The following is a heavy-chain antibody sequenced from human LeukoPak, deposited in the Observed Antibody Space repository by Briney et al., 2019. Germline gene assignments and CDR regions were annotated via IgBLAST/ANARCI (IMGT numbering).Heavy chain of an antibody. CDR3: AKDGYILTGNYFDY. V-gene: IGHV3-23*01. J-gene: IGHJ4*02. Sequence: PGGSLRLSCAASGFTFSRYAMSWVRQAPGKGLEWVSAISGSGGSTYYADSVKGRFTISRDNSKNTLYPQMNSLRAEDTAVYYCAKDGYILTGNYFDYWGQGTLVTVSS. CDR1: GFTFSRYA. D-gene: IGHD3-9*01. CDR2: ISGSGGST.